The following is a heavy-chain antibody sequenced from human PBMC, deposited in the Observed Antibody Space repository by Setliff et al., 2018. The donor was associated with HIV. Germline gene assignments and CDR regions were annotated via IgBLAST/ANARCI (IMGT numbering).Heavy chain of an antibody. CDR2: IIPIFGTA. CDR3: ARETYYGSGSYLPTEYYYYYMDV. D-gene: IGHD3-10*01. V-gene: IGHV1-69*05. J-gene: IGHJ6*03. Sequence: SVKVSCKASGGTFSSFAISWVRQAPGRGLEWMGGIIPIFGTANYAQKFQGRVTITTDESTTTAYMELRSLRSEDTAVYYCARETYYGSGSYLPTEYYYYYMDVWGKGTTVTV. CDR1: GGTFSSFA.